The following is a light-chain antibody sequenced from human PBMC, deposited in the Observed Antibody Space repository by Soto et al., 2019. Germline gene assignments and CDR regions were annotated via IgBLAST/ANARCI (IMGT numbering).Light chain of an antibody. CDR2: EVS. CDR3: SSYTRSSTYV. CDR1: SSDVGSYNR. Sequence: QSALTQPPSVSGSPGQSVAISCTGTSSDVGSYNRVSWYQQPPGTAPKVMIYEVSNRPSGVPDRFSGSKSGNTASLTISVLQAEDEADYYCSSYTRSSTYVFGTGTKLTVL. V-gene: IGLV2-18*02. J-gene: IGLJ1*01.